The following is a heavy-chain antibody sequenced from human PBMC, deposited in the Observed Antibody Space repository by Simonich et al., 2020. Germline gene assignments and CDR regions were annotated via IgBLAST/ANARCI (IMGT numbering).Heavy chain of an antibody. CDR1: GYSFTSDW. J-gene: IGHJ4*02. Sequence: EVQLVQSGAEVKKPGESLKISCKGSGYSFTSDWIGWVGQMPGKGLEWMGVIFPGDSDTRYSPSFQGPVTISADKSISTAYLQWSSLKASDTAMYYCARLVMYSGSYYLDYWGQGTLVTVSS. D-gene: IGHD1-26*01. V-gene: IGHV5-51*01. CDR2: IFPGDSDT. CDR3: ARLVMYSGSYYLDY.